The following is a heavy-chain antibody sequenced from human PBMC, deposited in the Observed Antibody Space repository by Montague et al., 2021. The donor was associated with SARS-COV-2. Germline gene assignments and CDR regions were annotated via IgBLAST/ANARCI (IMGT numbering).Heavy chain of an antibody. V-gene: IGHV3-23*01. CDR3: AKDLWFGELRVDY. D-gene: IGHD3-10*01. CDR1: GFTFSSYA. Sequence: SLRLSCAASGFTFSSYATSWVRQAPGKGLEWVSAISGSGGSTYYADSVKGRFTISRDNSKNTLYLQMNSLRAEDTAVYYCAKDLWFGELRVDYWGQGTLVTVSS. J-gene: IGHJ4*02. CDR2: ISGSGGST.